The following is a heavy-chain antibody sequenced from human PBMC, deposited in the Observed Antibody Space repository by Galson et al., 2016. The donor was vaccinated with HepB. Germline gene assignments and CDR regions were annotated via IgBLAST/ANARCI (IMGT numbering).Heavy chain of an antibody. CDR3: STINY. V-gene: IGHV3-53*01. Sequence: SLRLSCAASEFTVGNNYMSWVRQAPGKVLEWVSVIYSGGKTYYRDSVKGRFTVSRDSSKNTLFLQMDSLRAEDTAVYYCSTINYWGQGTLVTVSS. J-gene: IGHJ4*02. CDR2: IYSGGKT. CDR1: EFTVGNNY.